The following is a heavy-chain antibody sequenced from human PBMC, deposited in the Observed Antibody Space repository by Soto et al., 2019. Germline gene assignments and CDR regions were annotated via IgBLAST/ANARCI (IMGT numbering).Heavy chain of an antibody. J-gene: IGHJ4*02. Sequence: EVQLLESGGGMVQPGGSLRLTCAASGFTFSSYAMSWVRQAPGKGLEWRSAFSGSGGSTYYADSVKGLFTISRDNTKNTLYLQMNSLGADDTAVYYCARDLTLVVPAANVYWGQETLVTVSS. CDR3: ARDLTLVVPAANVY. CDR2: FSGSGGST. CDR1: GFTFSSYA. D-gene: IGHD2-2*01. V-gene: IGHV3-23*01.